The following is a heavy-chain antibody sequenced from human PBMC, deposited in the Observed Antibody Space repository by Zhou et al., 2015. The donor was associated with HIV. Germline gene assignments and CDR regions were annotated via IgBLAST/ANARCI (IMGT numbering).Heavy chain of an antibody. D-gene: IGHD2-21*01. CDR1: GFNFENYG. V-gene: IGHV3-20*04. Sequence: DVQLVQLGGGRVCPGGSLTLSCVGSGFNFENYGFSWVRQVPGKGLEWVADINWNGDTTNYLSSLKGRFSTSRDNAQNSLFLEMKNLKVEDTALYYCARDDAYCGGDCPLDQWGQGALVTVTS. CDR2: INWNGDTT. J-gene: IGHJ4*02. CDR3: ARDDAYCGGDCPLDQ.